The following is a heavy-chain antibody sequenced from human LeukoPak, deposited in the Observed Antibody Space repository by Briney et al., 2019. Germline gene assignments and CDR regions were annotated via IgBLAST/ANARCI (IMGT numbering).Heavy chain of an antibody. CDR2: INPNSGGT. D-gene: IGHD4-17*01. Sequence: GASVKVSCKASGYTFTGYYMHWVRQAPGQGLEWMGWINPNSGGTNYAQKFQGRVTMTRDTSINTAYMELSRLRSDDTAVYYCARDLAYGDYIFDYWGQGTLVTVSS. CDR3: ARDLAYGDYIFDY. CDR1: GYTFTGYY. J-gene: IGHJ4*02. V-gene: IGHV1-2*02.